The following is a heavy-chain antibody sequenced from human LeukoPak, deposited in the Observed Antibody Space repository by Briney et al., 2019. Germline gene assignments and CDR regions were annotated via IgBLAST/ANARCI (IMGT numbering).Heavy chain of an antibody. V-gene: IGHV3-48*03. CDR3: ARVPKYSGSYQYYFDY. D-gene: IGHD1-26*01. J-gene: IGHJ4*02. Sequence: PGGSLRLSCAASGFTFSSYEMNWVRQAPGKGLEWVSYISSTGITTYYADSVKVRFTISRDNAKNSLYLQMNSLRAEDTAVYHCARVPKYSGSYQYYFDYWGQGTLVTVSS. CDR1: GFTFSSYE. CDR2: ISSTGITT.